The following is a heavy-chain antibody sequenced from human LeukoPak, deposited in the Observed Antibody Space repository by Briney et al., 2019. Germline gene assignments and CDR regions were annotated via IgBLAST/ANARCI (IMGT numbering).Heavy chain of an antibody. D-gene: IGHD1-26*01. CDR3: ARDVTASASGSYYFDY. V-gene: IGHV4-59*01. J-gene: IGHJ4*02. Sequence: PSETLSLTCTVSGGSITSYYWSWIRQPPGKALEWIGYIYYSGSTNYNPSLKSRVTISVDTSKNHFSLKLSSVTAADTAVYYCARDVTASASGSYYFDYWGQGTLVTVSS. CDR2: IYYSGST. CDR1: GGSITSYY.